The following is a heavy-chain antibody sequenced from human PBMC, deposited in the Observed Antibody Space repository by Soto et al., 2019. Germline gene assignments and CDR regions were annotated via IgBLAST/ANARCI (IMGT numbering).Heavy chain of an antibody. CDR3: ARDPIGNYYDSSGYWNWFDP. Sequence: EVQLVESGGGLVKPGGSLRLSCAASGFTFSSYSMNWVRQAPGKGLEWVSSISSSSSYIYYADSVKGRFTISRDNAKNSLYLQMNSLRAEDTAVYYCARDPIGNYYDSSGYWNWFDPWGQGTLVTVSS. J-gene: IGHJ5*02. V-gene: IGHV3-21*01. CDR1: GFTFSSYS. CDR2: ISSSSSYI. D-gene: IGHD3-22*01.